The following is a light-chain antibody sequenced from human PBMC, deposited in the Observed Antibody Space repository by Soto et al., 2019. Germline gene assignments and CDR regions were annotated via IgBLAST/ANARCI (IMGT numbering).Light chain of an antibody. Sequence: IVLTQSPGTLSLSPGERATLSCRASQSVSSSYLAWYQQKPGQAPRLLIYGASSRATGIPDRFSGSGSGTDFTLTITSLEPEDFAVYYCQQRGKWPSTFGPGTKVDIK. CDR2: GAS. V-gene: IGKV3D-20*02. CDR1: QSVSSSY. J-gene: IGKJ2*02. CDR3: QQRGKWPST.